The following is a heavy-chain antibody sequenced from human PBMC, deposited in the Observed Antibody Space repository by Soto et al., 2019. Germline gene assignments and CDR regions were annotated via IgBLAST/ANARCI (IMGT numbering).Heavy chain of an antibody. V-gene: IGHV3-48*01. CDR3: ARDRQFAFDY. J-gene: IGHJ4*02. Sequence: EVQLVESEGDLVQPGGSLRLSCAASGFTFNSYSMNWLRQAPGKGLEWVSYIRSSDGSIDYTDSVKGRFTISTDTAKNLLYLQMNSLRAEDTAVYYCARDRQFAFDYWGQGTLVTVSS. CDR1: GFTFNSYS. D-gene: IGHD3-10*01. CDR2: IRSSDGSI.